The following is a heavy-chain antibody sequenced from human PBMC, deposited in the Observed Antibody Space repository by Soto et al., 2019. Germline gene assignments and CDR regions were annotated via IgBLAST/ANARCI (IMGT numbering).Heavy chain of an antibody. CDR1: GDSINNYY. V-gene: IGHV4-59*01. Sequence: QVQLQESGPGLVKPSETLSLTCTVSGDSINNYYCNWVRQRPGKGLEWIGSIHYSGTTHYNPSPESRVIISADKAKNHFSLRVTSVTAADTAVYYCAGDTYGMDVWGQGTTVTVSS. CDR3: AGDTYGMDV. CDR2: IHYSGTT. J-gene: IGHJ6*02.